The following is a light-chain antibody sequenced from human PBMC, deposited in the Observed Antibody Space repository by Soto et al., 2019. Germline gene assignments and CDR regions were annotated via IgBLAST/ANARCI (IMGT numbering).Light chain of an antibody. Sequence: ETVLTQSPGTLSLSPGERATLSCRASQSVSSSSLAWYQQRPGQAPRLLIYGTSSRATGIPDRFSGSGSGTDFTLTISRLKPEDFAVYFCQRYGSSPLITFGQGTRLEI. CDR2: GTS. V-gene: IGKV3-20*01. J-gene: IGKJ5*01. CDR3: QRYGSSPLIT. CDR1: QSVSSSS.